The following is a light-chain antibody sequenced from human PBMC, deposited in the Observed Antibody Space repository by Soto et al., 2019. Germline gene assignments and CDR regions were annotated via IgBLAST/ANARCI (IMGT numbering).Light chain of an antibody. V-gene: IGKV1-39*01. CDR3: LQSYSPPFT. CDR2: AAS. J-gene: IGKJ3*01. Sequence: DIQMTQSPSSLSASVGDRVTITCRASPTFTTYLNWYQQKPGKAPKLLIYAASSLQRGVPSRFSGSGSGTEFTLTIASLQPEDFATYYCLQSYSPPFTFGPGTKVDIK. CDR1: PTFTTY.